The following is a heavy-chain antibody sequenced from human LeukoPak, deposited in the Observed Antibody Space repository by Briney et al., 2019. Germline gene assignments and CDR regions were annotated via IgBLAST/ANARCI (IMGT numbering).Heavy chain of an antibody. CDR1: GYSISSGYY. Sequence: SETLSLTCTVSGYSISSGYYWGWIRQPPGKGLEWIGSIYHSGSTYYNPSLKSRVTISVDTSKNQFSLKLSTVTAADTAVYYCARVRNCSGGSCAKFDFDYWGQGTLVTVSS. CDR3: ARVRNCSGGSCAKFDFDY. D-gene: IGHD2-15*01. V-gene: IGHV4-38-2*02. CDR2: IYHSGST. J-gene: IGHJ4*02.